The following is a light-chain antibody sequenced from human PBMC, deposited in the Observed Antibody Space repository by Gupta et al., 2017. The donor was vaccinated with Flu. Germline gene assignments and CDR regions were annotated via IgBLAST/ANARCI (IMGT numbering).Light chain of an antibody. J-gene: IGKJ1*01. CDR3: QQYNNWPPWT. Sequence: ERATLSCRASQSVSSNLAWYQQKPGQAPRLLIYGASTRATGIPARYSGSGSGTDFTLTISSLQSEDFAVYYCQQYNNWPPWTFGQGTRVEIK. CDR2: GAS. CDR1: QSVSSN. V-gene: IGKV3-15*01.